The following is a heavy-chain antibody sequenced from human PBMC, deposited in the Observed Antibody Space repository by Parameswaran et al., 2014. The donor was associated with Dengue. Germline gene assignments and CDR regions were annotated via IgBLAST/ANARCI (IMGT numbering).Heavy chain of an antibody. Sequence: KWIRQPQEGLEWVSYISSSSSTIYYADSVKGRFTISRDNAKNSLYLQMNSLRAEDTAVYYCANGDYGGYYYYYGMDVWGQGTTVTVSS. D-gene: IGHD4-17*01. J-gene: IGHJ6*02. CDR2: ISSSSSTI. CDR3: ANGDYGGYYYYYGMDV. V-gene: IGHV3-48*04.